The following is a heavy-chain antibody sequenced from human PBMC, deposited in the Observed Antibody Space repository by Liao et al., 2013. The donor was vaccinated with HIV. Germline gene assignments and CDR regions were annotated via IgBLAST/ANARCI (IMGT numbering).Heavy chain of an antibody. D-gene: IGHD3-22*01. J-gene: IGHJ4*02. CDR2: VSYSGST. CDR1: RGSMSNDNYY. Sequence: QLQLQVSGPGLVKPSETLSLICSVSRGSMSNDNYYWGWIRQPPGKGLEWIGSVSYSGSTYYNPSLKTRVTISVDTSKNQFSLRLSSVTAADTAVYYCARDPFYYYDSSAYYSDYWGQGTLVTVSS. V-gene: IGHV4-39*07. CDR3: ARDPFYYYDSSAYYSDY.